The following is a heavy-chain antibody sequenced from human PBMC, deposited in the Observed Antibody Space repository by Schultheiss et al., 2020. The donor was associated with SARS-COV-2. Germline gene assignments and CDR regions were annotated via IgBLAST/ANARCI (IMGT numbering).Heavy chain of an antibody. D-gene: IGHD5-12*01. CDR1: GFTLSTYE. V-gene: IGHV3-23*01. CDR2: ISGSGGST. J-gene: IGHJ1*01. Sequence: GGSLRLSCAASGFTLSTYEWSWVRQAPGKGLEWVSAISGSGGSTYYADSVKGRFTISRDNSKNTLYLQMNSLRAEDTAVYYCAKDLRQDVVATIHHWGQGTLVTVSS. CDR3: AKDLRQDVVATIHH.